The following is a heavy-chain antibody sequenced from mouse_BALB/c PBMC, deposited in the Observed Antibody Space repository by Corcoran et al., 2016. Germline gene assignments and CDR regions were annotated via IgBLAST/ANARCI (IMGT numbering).Heavy chain of an antibody. J-gene: IGHJ1*01. CDR3: ARWDWYLDV. CDR1: GFNIKDTY. CDR2: IDPANGNT. Sequence: EVQLQQSGAELVKLGASVKLSCTASGFNIKDTYMHWVKQRPEQGLEWIGRIDPANGNTKYDPKFQGKATITADTSSNTAYLQLSSLTSEDTAVYYCARWDWYLDVWGAGTTVTVSS. V-gene: IGHV14-3*02.